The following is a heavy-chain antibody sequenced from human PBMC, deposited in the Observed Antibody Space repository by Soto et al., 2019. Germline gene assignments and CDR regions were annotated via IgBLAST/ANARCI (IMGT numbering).Heavy chain of an antibody. D-gene: IGHD6-19*01. V-gene: IGHV3-23*01. J-gene: IGHJ4*02. Sequence: GGSLRLSCAASGFTFSSYAMSWVRQAPGKGLEWVSAISGSGGSTYYADPVKGRFTISRDNSKNTLYLQMNSLRAEDTAVYYCAKVPPQPYSSEYYWGQRTLVTVSS. CDR1: GFTFSSYA. CDR3: AKVPPQPYSSEYY. CDR2: ISGSGGST.